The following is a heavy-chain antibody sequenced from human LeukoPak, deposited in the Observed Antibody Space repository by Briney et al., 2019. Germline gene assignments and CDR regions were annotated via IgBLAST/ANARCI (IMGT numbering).Heavy chain of an antibody. D-gene: IGHD1-26*01. CDR2: ISGSGGST. CDR1: GFTFSSYA. J-gene: IGHJ4*02. V-gene: IGHV3-23*01. Sequence: GGSLRLSCAASGFTFSSYAMSWVRQAPGKGLEWVSAISGSGGSTYYTDSVKGRFTISRDNAKKSLYLQLNSLRVEDTAVYYCARWGLGPSFDSWGQGTLVTVSS. CDR3: ARWGLGPSFDS.